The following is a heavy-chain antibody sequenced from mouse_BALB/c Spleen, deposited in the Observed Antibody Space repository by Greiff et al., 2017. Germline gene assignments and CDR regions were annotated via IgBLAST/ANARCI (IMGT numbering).Heavy chain of an antibody. V-gene: IGHV5-4*02. CDR1: GFTFSDYY. J-gene: IGHJ4*01. CDR2: ISDGGSYT. D-gene: IGHD1-1*01. CDR3: ARAGYYYGSSKDAMDY. Sequence: EVKLMESGGGLVKPGGSLKLSCAASGFTFSDYYMYWVRQTPEKRLEWVATISDGGSYTYYPDSVKGRFTISRDNAKNNLYLQMSSLKSEDTAMYYCARAGYYYGSSKDAMDYWGQGTSVTVSS.